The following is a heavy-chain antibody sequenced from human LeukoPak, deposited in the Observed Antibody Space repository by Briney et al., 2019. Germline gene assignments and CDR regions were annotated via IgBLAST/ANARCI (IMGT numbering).Heavy chain of an antibody. V-gene: IGHV4-34*01. D-gene: IGHD4-11*01. CDR2: INHSGST. J-gene: IGHJ6*02. CDR1: GGSFSGYY. Sequence: SETLSLTCAVYGGSFSGYYWSWIRQPPGKGLEWIGEINHSGSTNYNPSLKSRVTISVDTSKNQFSLKLSSVTAADTAVYYCCQHDYSNYAYYYYGMDVWGQGTTVTVSS. CDR3: CQHDYSNYAYYYYGMDV.